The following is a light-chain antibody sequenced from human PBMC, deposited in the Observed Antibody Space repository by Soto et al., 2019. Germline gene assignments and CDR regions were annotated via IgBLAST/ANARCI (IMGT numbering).Light chain of an antibody. V-gene: IGKV3-20*01. J-gene: IGKJ5*01. CDR1: RSVSSSF. CDR2: GAS. Sequence: EIVLTQSPGNLSLSPGARATLSCRARRSVSSSFLAWYQQKPGQAPRLLIYGASNRATGIPDRFSGSGSGTDFTLTISRLEPEDFAVYYCQQYGSSITFGQGTRLEIK. CDR3: QQYGSSIT.